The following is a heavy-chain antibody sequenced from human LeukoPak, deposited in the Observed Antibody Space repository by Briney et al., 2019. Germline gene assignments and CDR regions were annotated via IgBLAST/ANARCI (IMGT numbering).Heavy chain of an antibody. D-gene: IGHD5-18*01. CDR3: ARKTRGYSKGELDP. Sequence: SETLSLTCTVSGGSISSSSYYWGWIRQPPGKGLEWIGSIYYSGSTYYNPSLKSRVTISVDTSKNQFSLKLSSVTAADTAVYYCARKTRGYSKGELDPWGQGTLVTVSS. CDR2: IYYSGST. J-gene: IGHJ5*02. V-gene: IGHV4-39*01. CDR1: GGSISSSSYY.